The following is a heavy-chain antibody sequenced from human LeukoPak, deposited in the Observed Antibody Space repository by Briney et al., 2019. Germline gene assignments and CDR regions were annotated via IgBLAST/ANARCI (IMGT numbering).Heavy chain of an antibody. Sequence: GASVKVSCKASGYTFTGYYMHWVRQAPGQGLEWMGWINPNSGGTNYAQKFQGRVTMTRDTSISTAYMELSRLRSDDTAVYYCARDRMYNWNVPTYYFDYWGQGTLVTVSS. CDR3: ARDRMYNWNVPTYYFDY. V-gene: IGHV1-2*02. J-gene: IGHJ4*02. CDR1: GYTFTGYY. D-gene: IGHD1-20*01. CDR2: INPNSGGT.